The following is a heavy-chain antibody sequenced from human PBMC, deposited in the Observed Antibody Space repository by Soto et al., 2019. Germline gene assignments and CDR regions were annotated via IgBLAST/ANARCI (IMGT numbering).Heavy chain of an antibody. D-gene: IGHD5-18*01. Sequence: PSATLSVTGTVSGVSISSYYWIWIRQRPGKGLEWIGEINHSGSTNYNPSLKSRVTISVDTSKNQFSLKLSSVTAADTAVYYCARGRDRYSYGMGAFDYWGQGTLVTVSS. CDR2: INHSGST. CDR3: ARGRDRYSYGMGAFDY. V-gene: IGHV4-34*01. J-gene: IGHJ4*02. CDR1: GVSISSYY.